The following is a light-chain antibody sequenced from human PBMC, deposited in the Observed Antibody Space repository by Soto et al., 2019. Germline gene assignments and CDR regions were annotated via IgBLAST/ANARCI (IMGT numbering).Light chain of an antibody. CDR2: DVS. CDR1: SSDVGGYNY. Sequence: QSVLTQPASVSGSPGQSITISCTGTSSDVGGYNYVSWYQQHPGKAPKFIIYDVSNRPSGVSNRFSGSKSGNTASLTISGLQAEDEADYYCSSYTTGNTRQIVFGTGTKVTV. V-gene: IGLV2-14*01. J-gene: IGLJ1*01. CDR3: SSYTTGNTRQIV.